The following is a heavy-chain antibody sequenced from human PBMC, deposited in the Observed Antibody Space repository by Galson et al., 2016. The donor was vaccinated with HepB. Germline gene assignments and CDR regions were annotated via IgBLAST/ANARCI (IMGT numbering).Heavy chain of an antibody. CDR3: VTIFGVAANQNFGMDF. Sequence: SLRLSCAASGFTFSSRSMSWVRQAPGKGLEWIAFTTSWSSYIYYADSVEGRFTISRDNAKNLLYLDMGRLTAADTAVYYCVTIFGVAANQNFGMDFWGQGTTVTV. V-gene: IGHV3-21*06. D-gene: IGHD3-3*01. CDR2: TTSWSSYI. CDR1: GFTFSSRS. J-gene: IGHJ6*02.